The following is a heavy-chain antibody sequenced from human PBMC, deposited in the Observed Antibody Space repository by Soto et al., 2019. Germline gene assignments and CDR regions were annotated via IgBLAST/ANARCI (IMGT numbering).Heavy chain of an antibody. J-gene: IGHJ4*02. CDR3: ASSKGGSYFDY. Sequence: SETLSLTCTVSGGSISSFCYYWIWIRQPPGKGLEWIGYIYYSGSTYYNPSLKSRVTISVDTSKNQFSLKLSSVTAADTAVYYCASSKGGSYFDYWGQGTLVTVSS. V-gene: IGHV4-30-4*01. CDR2: IYYSGST. CDR1: GGSISSFCYY. D-gene: IGHD1-26*01.